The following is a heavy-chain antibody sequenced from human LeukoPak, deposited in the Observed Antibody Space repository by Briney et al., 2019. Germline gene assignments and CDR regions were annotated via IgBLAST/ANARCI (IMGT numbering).Heavy chain of an antibody. CDR3: ASLYYGGNNFDY. V-gene: IGHV3-53*01. CDR1: WVPVSKNY. D-gene: IGHD4-23*01. CDR2: LYSGGST. J-gene: IGHJ4*02. Sequence: GSLRLSFAASWVPVSKNYISWVRPAPGKGLEWVSVLYSGGSTNYADSVKGRFTISRDNSKNTLYLQMNSLRAEDTAVYYCASLYYGGNNFDYWGQGTLVTVSS.